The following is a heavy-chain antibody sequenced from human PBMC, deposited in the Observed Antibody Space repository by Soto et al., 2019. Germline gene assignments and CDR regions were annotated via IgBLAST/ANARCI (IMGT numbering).Heavy chain of an antibody. CDR2: ISGGGDGT. CDR3: AKKGLGSLASYCTTGDCHYAFAV. D-gene: IGHD2-8*01. CDR1: GFTFYNYA. Sequence: EVQLLESGGGLVRPGGSLRLSCAASGFTFYNYAMNWVRQAPGKGLEWVSTISGGGDGTYYEDSEKGSFTISRDNSRNTVSLQMNSLSAKDAAVYYCAKKGLGSLASYCTTGDCHYAFAVWGQGTVVTVSS. V-gene: IGHV3-23*01. J-gene: IGHJ3*01.